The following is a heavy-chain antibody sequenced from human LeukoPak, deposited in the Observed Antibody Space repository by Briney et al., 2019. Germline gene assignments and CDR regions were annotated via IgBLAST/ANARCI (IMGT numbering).Heavy chain of an antibody. CDR2: IIPIFGIA. CDR3: ARARDSVVVPAATLSYQFDY. CDR1: GGTFSSYA. J-gene: IGHJ4*02. Sequence: GASVRLSCKASGGTFSSYAISWVRQAPGQGREWMGRIIPIFGIANYAQKLQGRVTITADKSTSTDYMELSSLRCEDTAVYYCARARDSVVVPAATLSYQFDYWGQGSLVTVSS. D-gene: IGHD2-2*01. V-gene: IGHV1-69*04.